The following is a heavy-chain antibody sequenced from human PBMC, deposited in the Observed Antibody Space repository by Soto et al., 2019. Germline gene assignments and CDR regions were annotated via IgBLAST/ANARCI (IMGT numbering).Heavy chain of an antibody. CDR2: FYTSGNS. D-gene: IGHD2-15*01. CDR3: VREAGGGGYCSGGSCHGMDV. CDR1: GGSISNHY. Sequence: QVLLRESGPGLVKPSETLSLTCIVSGGSISNHYWSWVRQPAGKGLEWIGRFYTSGNSNYNYNPSLTSRVTMSVDTSKKQFSLKMSSVTAADTAVYYCVREAGGGGYCSGGSCHGMDVWGQGTTVTVSS. J-gene: IGHJ6*02. V-gene: IGHV4-4*07.